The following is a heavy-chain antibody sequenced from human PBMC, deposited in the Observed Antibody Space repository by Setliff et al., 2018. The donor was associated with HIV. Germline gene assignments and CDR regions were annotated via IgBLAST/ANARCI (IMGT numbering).Heavy chain of an antibody. Sequence: ASVKVSCKASGYTFTSYAIHWMRQAPGQRLEWMGWINAGNGNTQFSQEFQGRVTITRDTAVSTAYMELSSLISTDTALYYCAIDQGMYYFDYWCQGTLVTVSS. V-gene: IGHV1-3*01. CDR1: GYTFTSYA. CDR3: AIDQGMYYFDY. CDR2: INAGNGNT. J-gene: IGHJ4*02. D-gene: IGHD3-10*01.